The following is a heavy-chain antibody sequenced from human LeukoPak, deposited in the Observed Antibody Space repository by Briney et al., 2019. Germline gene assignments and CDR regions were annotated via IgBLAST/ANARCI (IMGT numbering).Heavy chain of an antibody. Sequence: SETLSLTSAVYGGSFSGYYWSWIRQPPGKGLEWIGEINHSGSTNYNPSLKSRVTISVDTSKNQFSLKLSSVTAADTAVYYCARGRSRDFWSGYLYYYYGMDVWGQGTTVTVSS. D-gene: IGHD3-3*01. CDR2: INHSGST. CDR3: ARGRSRDFWSGYLYYYYGMDV. CDR1: GGSFSGYY. V-gene: IGHV4-34*01. J-gene: IGHJ6*02.